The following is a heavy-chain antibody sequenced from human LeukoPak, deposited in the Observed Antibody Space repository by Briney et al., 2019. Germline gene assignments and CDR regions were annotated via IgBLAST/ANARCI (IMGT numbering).Heavy chain of an antibody. V-gene: IGHV3-21*04. D-gene: IGHD3-10*01. CDR2: ISSSSSYI. CDR3: AKDRYGIYGSGSYLYYYGMDV. Sequence: GGSPRLSCAASGFTFSSYSMNWVRQAPGKGLEWVSSISSSSSYIYYADSVKGRFTISRDNAKNSLYLQMNSLRAEDTAVYYCAKDRYGIYGSGSYLYYYGMDVWGQGTTVTVSS. J-gene: IGHJ6*02. CDR1: GFTFSSYS.